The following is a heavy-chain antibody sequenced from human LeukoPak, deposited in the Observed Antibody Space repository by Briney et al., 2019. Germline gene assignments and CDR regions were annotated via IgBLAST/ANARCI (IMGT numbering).Heavy chain of an antibody. V-gene: IGHV3-7*01. Sequence: GGSLRLSCAVSRFTFSDYWMRWVRQAPGKGLEWVAAINKDGSEKQYVDSVKGRFTISRDNAKNSVYLQMTSLGAEDTAVYYCATYTQSFGAPGGADYWGLGTLVTVSS. CDR2: INKDGSEK. CDR3: ATYTQSFGAPGGADY. D-gene: IGHD2-8*02. CDR1: RFTFSDYW. J-gene: IGHJ4*02.